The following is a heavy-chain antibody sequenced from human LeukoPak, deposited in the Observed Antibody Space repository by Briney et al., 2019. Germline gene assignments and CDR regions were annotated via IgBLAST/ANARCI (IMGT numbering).Heavy chain of an antibody. V-gene: IGHV5-51*01. CDR3: ASPCIAAAGYDAFDI. Sequence: GESLKISCKGSGYSFTSYWIGWVRQMPGKGLEWMGIIYPGDSDTRYSPSFQGQVTISADKSISTAYLQWGSLKASDTAMYYCASPCIAAAGYDAFDIWGQGTMVTVSS. J-gene: IGHJ3*02. CDR2: IYPGDSDT. D-gene: IGHD6-13*01. CDR1: GYSFTSYW.